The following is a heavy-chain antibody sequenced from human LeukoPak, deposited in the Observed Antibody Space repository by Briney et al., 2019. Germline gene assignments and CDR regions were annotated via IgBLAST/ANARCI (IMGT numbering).Heavy chain of an antibody. J-gene: IGHJ4*02. Sequence: GGSLRLSCAASGFTFSSYWMSWVRQAPGKGLEWVANIKQDGSEKYYVDSVKGRFTISRDNARNSLYLQMNSLRAEDTAVYYCARDPPPRYGGYPLYFDYWGQGTLVTVSS. V-gene: IGHV3-7*03. CDR2: IKQDGSEK. CDR3: ARDPPPRYGGYPLYFDY. D-gene: IGHD4-17*01. CDR1: GFTFSSYW.